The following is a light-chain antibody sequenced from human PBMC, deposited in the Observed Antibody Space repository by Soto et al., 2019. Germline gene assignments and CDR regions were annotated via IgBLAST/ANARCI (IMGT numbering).Light chain of an antibody. J-gene: IGKJ5*01. Sequence: EIVLTQSPATLSLSPGERATLSCRASQSISNNLAWYQQKPGQAPRLLIYGASTRATGISARFSGGGSGTDFTLTISRLEPEDFAVYNCQQYGGSLITFGQGTRLEIK. V-gene: IGKV3-20*01. CDR2: GAS. CDR3: QQYGGSLIT. CDR1: QSISNN.